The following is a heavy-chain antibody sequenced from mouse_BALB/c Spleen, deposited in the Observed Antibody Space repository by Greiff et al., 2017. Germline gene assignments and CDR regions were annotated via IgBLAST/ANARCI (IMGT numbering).Heavy chain of an antibody. Sequence: EVQLQESGTVLASPGASVKMSCKASGYTFTSYWMHWVKQRPGQGLEWIGAIYPGNSDTSYNQKFKGKAKLTAVTSTSTAYMELSSLTNEDSAVYYCTIYYDYDVWFAYWGQGTLVTVSA. V-gene: IGHV1-5*01. J-gene: IGHJ3*01. D-gene: IGHD2-4*01. CDR1: GYTFTSYW. CDR3: TIYYDYDVWFAY. CDR2: IYPGNSDT.